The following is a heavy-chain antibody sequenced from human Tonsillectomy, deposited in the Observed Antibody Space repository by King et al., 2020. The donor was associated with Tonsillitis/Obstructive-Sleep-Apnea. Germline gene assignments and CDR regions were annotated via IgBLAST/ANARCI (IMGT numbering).Heavy chain of an antibody. D-gene: IGHD1-26*01. V-gene: IGHV4-34*01. J-gene: IGHJ6*03. CDR3: ARGGEWELRYYYYYYMDV. CDR1: GGSFSGYY. CDR2: INHSGST. Sequence: VQLPQWGAGLLKPSETLSLTCAVYGGSFSGYYWSWIRQPPGKGLEWIGEINHSGSTNYNPSLKSRVTISVDTSKNQFSLKLSSVTAADTAVYYCARGGEWELRYYYYYYMDVWGKGTTVTVSS.